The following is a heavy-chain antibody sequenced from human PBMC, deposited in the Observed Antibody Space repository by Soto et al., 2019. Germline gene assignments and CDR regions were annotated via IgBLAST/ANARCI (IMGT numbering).Heavy chain of an antibody. CDR3: AREYSSSSLENWFDP. J-gene: IGHJ5*02. D-gene: IGHD6-6*01. CDR2: IYYSGST. V-gene: IGHV4-30-4*01. Sequence: TLSLTCTVSGGSISSGDYYWSWIRQPPGKGLEWIGYIYYSGSTYYNPSLKSRVTISVDTSKNQFSLKLSSVTAADTAVYYCAREYSSSSLENWFDPWGQGTLVTVSS. CDR1: GGSISSGDYY.